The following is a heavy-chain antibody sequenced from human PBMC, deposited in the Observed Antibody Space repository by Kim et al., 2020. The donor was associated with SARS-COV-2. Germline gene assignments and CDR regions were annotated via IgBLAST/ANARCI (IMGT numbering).Heavy chain of an antibody. J-gene: IGHJ3*02. D-gene: IGHD5-12*01. CDR3: AKDGDGYTSGRAFDI. Sequence: DSVKGRFTISRDNSKNTLYLQMNSLRAEDTAVYYCAKDGDGYTSGRAFDIWGQGTMVTVSS. V-gene: IGHV3-23*01.